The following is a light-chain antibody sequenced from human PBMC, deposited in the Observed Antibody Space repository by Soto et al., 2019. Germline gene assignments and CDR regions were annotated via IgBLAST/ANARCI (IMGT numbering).Light chain of an antibody. V-gene: IGKV1-5*03. CDR1: QSIGSE. J-gene: IGKJ1*01. CDR3: QNYNSWT. Sequence: DIQRTHAPSTLSASILYRVTITCRASQSIGSELAWYQQKPGKAPKPLIYKASNLQSGVSSRFSGSGSGTEFTLTISSLQPDDFATYYCQNYNSWTFGQGTKVDI. CDR2: KAS.